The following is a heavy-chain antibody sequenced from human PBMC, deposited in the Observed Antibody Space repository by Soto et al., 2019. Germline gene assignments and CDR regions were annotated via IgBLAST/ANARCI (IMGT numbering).Heavy chain of an antibody. D-gene: IGHD2-2*01. J-gene: IGHJ6*02. Sequence: ASVKVSCKASGYTFTSYGISWVRQAPGQGLEWMGWISAYNGNTNYARKLQGRVTMTTDTSTSTAYMELRSLRSDGTAVYYCAAAAAPARYGMDVWGQGTTVTVSS. V-gene: IGHV1-18*01. CDR2: ISAYNGNT. CDR3: AAAAAPARYGMDV. CDR1: GYTFTSYG.